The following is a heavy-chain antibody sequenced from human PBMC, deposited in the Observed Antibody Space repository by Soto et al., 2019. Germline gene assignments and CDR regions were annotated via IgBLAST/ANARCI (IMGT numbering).Heavy chain of an antibody. D-gene: IGHD4-17*01. CDR2: INHSGKT. J-gene: IGHJ4*02. CDR3: AGSGDDYGSYIGC. Sequence: PSETPSPTCGVSDYSITSSHHRAWIRQPPRKRPEWFGSINHSGKTYYNPSLKSRVTISVNTSKNHFSLKVRPVTAADTVVYFCAGSGDDYGSYIGCWGRGTLVAVSS. CDR1: DYSITSSHH. V-gene: IGHV4-38-2*01.